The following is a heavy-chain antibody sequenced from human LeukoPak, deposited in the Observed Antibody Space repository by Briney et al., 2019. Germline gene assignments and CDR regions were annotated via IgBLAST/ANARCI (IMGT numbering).Heavy chain of an antibody. CDR2: IKQDGSEK. V-gene: IGHV3-7*01. CDR1: GFTFSSWW. CDR3: ALPGYSSGPRLDY. Sequence: GGSLRLSCAVSGFTFSSWWMTWVRQAPGKGLEWVANIKQDGSEKNYEDSVKGRFTISRDNAKNSLDLQMNRLRAEDTAVYYCALPGYSSGPRLDYWGQGTLVTVSS. D-gene: IGHD6-19*01. J-gene: IGHJ4*02.